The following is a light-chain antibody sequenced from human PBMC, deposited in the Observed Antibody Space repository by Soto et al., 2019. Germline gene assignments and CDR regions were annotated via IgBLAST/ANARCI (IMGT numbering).Light chain of an antibody. Sequence: DTQMTQSPSSVSASVGDRVTITCRASQDISTYLAWYQQKPGKAPRLLIFAASSLQSGVPFRFSGSGSGTDFTLTISSLQPEDFAIYYCQQSNIFPLTFGGGTKVDIK. V-gene: IGKV1-12*01. CDR3: QQSNIFPLT. J-gene: IGKJ4*01. CDR1: QDISTY. CDR2: AAS.